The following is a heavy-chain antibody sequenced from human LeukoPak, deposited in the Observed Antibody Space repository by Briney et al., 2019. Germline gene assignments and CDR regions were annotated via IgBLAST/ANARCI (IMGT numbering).Heavy chain of an antibody. D-gene: IGHD3-3*01. J-gene: IGHJ5*02. CDR3: ARTYYDFWSGYYSRRNWFDP. CDR2: IYYSGIT. Sequence: SETLSLTCTVPGGSISTYYWSWIRQPAGKGLEWVGHIYYSGITNYNPSLKSRVTISADTSKKQFSLKLSSVTAADTAVYYCARTYYDFWSGYYSRRNWFDPWGQGTLVTVSS. CDR1: GGSISTYY. V-gene: IGHV4-59*12.